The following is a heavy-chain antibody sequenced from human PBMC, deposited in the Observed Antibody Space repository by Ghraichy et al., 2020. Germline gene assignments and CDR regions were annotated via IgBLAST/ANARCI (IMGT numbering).Heavy chain of an antibody. J-gene: IGHJ3*01. CDR2: INQDGSQI. Sequence: RGSLRLSCAASAFTFSNYWMTWVRQAPGNGLEWVANINQDGSQIYYVDTVRGRFSISRDNAENSLFLQMNSLRAEDTAVYYCARQYCSSTTCYTDTFDVWGQGTMVTVSS. CDR3: ARQYCSSTTCYTDTFDV. D-gene: IGHD2-2*02. CDR1: AFTFSNYW. V-gene: IGHV3-7*03.